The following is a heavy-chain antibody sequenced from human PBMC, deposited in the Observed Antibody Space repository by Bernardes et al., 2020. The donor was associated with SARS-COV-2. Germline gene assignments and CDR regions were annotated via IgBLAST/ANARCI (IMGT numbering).Heavy chain of an antibody. Sequence: AGVQVSCKASGYTFTSYGISWVRQAPGQGREWMGWIRAYNGNTNYAQKLQGRVTMTTDTSTNTAYMELRRLRSDDTAVYYCARVRGDYEDAFDIWGQGTMVTVSS. J-gene: IGHJ3*02. CDR1: GYTFTSYG. CDR2: IRAYNGNT. CDR3: ARVRGDYEDAFDI. V-gene: IGHV1-18*01. D-gene: IGHD4-17*01.